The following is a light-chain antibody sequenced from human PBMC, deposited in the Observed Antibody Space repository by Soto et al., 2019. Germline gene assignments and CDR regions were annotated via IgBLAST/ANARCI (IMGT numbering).Light chain of an antibody. CDR3: QQYDSSPLT. CDR2: GAS. V-gene: IGKV3-20*01. CDR1: QSVSSSF. Sequence: EMVLTQSPGTLSLSPGERATLSCSASQSVSSSFLAWYQQKPGQAPRLLIYGASSRATGIPDRFSGSGSGTDFTLTISRLEPLDFAVYYCQQYDSSPLTFGQGTKVEIK. J-gene: IGKJ1*01.